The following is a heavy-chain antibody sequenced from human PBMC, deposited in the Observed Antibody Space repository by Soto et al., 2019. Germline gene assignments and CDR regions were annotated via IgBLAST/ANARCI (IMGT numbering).Heavy chain of an antibody. D-gene: IGHD5-12*01. CDR3: ARVRWSGYARAPYYYYGMDV. Sequence: GESLKISCKGSGYSFTSYWIGWVRQMPGKGLEWMGIIYPGDSDTRYSPSFQGQVTISADKSISTAYLQWSSLKASDTPMYYCARVRWSGYARAPYYYYGMDVWGQGTTVTVSS. CDR1: GYSFTSYW. V-gene: IGHV5-51*01. CDR2: IYPGDSDT. J-gene: IGHJ6*02.